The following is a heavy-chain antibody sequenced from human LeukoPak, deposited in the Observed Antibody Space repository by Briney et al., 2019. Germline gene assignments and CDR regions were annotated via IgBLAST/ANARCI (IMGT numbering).Heavy chain of an antibody. V-gene: IGHV3-30-3*01. CDR1: GFTFSSYA. Sequence: GGSLRLSCAASGFTFSSYAMHWVRQAPGKGLEWVAVIPYDGGNKYYADSVKGRFTISRDNSKNTLYLQMNSLRAEDTAVYYCARDSEEMATIGYYYYGMDVWGQGTTVTVSS. D-gene: IGHD5-24*01. CDR3: ARDSEEMATIGYYYYGMDV. J-gene: IGHJ6*02. CDR2: IPYDGGNK.